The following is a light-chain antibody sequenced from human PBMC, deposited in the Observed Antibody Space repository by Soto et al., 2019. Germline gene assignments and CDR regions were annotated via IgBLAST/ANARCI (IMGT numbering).Light chain of an antibody. J-gene: IGKJ2*01. V-gene: IGKV3-15*01. CDR2: AAS. Sequence: IVMTQSPATLSVFPGERATLSCRASQSISNNLAWLQQKPGQAPRLLIYAASTRATGVPARFSGSGSGTDFTLTISSRQPEDFAVYYCHQYNNWPPMHTFGQGTKLEIK. CDR3: HQYNNWPPMHT. CDR1: QSISNN.